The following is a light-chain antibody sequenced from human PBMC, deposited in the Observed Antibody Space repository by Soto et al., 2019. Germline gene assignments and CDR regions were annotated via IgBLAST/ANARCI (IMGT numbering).Light chain of an antibody. CDR2: EVS. CDR3: CSYAGSSTDV. J-gene: IGLJ1*01. V-gene: IGLV2-23*02. CDR1: SSDVGSYNL. Sequence: QSALTQPASVSGSPGQSITISCTGTSSDVGSYNLVSWYQQHPGKAPKLMIYEVSKRPSGVSNRFSGSKSGNTASLTISGLQAEDEADYYCCSYAGSSTDVFGTWTKVTVL.